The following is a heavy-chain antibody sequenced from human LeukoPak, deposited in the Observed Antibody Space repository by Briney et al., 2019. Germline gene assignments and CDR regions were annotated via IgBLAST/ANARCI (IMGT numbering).Heavy chain of an antibody. V-gene: IGHV3-13*04. D-gene: IGHD6-13*01. J-gene: IGHJ6*02. CDR3: AVFGYSSSWYNYYYYGMDV. CDR2: IGTAGDT. Sequence: PGGSLRLSCAASGFTFSSYDMHWVRQATGKGLEWVSAIGTAGDTYYPGSVKGRFTISRENAKNSLYLQMNSLRAGDTAVYYCAVFGYSSSWYNYYYYGMDVWGQGTTVTVSS. CDR1: GFTFSSYD.